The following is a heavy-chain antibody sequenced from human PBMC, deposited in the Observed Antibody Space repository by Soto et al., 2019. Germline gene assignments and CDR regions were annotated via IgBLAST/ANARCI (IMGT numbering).Heavy chain of an antibody. CDR1: GGSFSCYY. J-gene: IGHJ4*02. CDR2: ITHSGST. Sequence: SETLSLTCAVYGGSFSCYYWTWIRQPPGKGLEWIGEITHSGSTNYNPSLKSRVTISVDTSKNQFSLNLNSVTAADTAVYYCARSSVRGWSYWGQGTLVTVSS. D-gene: IGHD3-10*02. CDR3: ARSSVRGWSY. V-gene: IGHV4-34*01.